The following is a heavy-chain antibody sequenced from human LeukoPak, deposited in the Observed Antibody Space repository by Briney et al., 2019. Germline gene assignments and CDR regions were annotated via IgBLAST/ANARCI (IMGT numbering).Heavy chain of an antibody. CDR3: AKGDPPTYYDILTGQDY. J-gene: IGHJ4*02. CDR2: ISAGGGST. Sequence: GGSLRLSCAASGFTVSNNYISWVRQAPGKGLEWVAGISAGGGSTYYADSVKGRFTISRDNSKNMLYLQLNSLRAEDTAVYYCAKGDPPTYYDILTGQDYWGQGTLVTVSS. D-gene: IGHD3-9*01. V-gene: IGHV3-23*01. CDR1: GFTVSNNY.